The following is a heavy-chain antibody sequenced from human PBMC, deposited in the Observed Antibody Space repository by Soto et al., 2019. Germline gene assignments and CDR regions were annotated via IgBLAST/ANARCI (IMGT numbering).Heavy chain of an antibody. CDR1: GFPFRSYS. D-gene: IGHD3-22*01. V-gene: IGHV3-21*01. Sequence: VSLSLSCAASGFPFRSYSMNWVRQALGKGLEWVSSISSSSSYIYYADSVKGRFTISRDNAKNSLYLQMNSLRAEDTAVYYCARDRDYYDCSGYSDDCGQVPLVTLAS. CDR3: ARDRDYYDCSGYSDD. CDR2: ISSSSSYI. J-gene: IGHJ4*02.